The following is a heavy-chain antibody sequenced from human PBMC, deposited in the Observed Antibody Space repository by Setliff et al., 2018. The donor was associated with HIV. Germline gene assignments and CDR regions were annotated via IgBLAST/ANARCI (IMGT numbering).Heavy chain of an antibody. CDR1: GFTFSSYG. CDR2: IWYDGSNK. J-gene: IGHJ4*02. D-gene: IGHD5-18*01. CDR3: AKTWIQLWATEDY. Sequence: GGSLRLSCAASGFTFSSYGMHWVRQAPGKGLEWVAVIWYDGSNKYYADSVKGRFSLSRDNSKNTLYLQMNSLRAEDTAVYYCAKTWIQLWATEDYWGQGTLVTVSS. V-gene: IGHV3-33*08.